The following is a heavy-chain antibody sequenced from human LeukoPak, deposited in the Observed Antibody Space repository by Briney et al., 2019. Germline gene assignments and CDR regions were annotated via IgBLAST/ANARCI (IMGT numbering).Heavy chain of an antibody. J-gene: IGHJ5*02. CDR2: INHSGST. CDR1: GGSFSGYY. CDR3: ARGRRAFWSGYYTGIWFDP. D-gene: IGHD3-3*01. Sequence: PSETLSLTCAVSGGSFSGYYWSWIRQPPGKGLEWIGEINHSGSTNYNPSLKSRVTISVDTSKNQFSLKLSSVTAADTAVYYCARGRRAFWSGYYTGIWFDPWGQGTLVTVSS. V-gene: IGHV4-34*01.